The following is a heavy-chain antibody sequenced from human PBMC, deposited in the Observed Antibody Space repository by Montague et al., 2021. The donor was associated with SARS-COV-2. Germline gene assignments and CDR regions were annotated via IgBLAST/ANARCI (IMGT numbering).Heavy chain of an antibody. D-gene: IGHD5-24*01. CDR3: ARVFPRWLQFDPYFDY. V-gene: IGHV4-59*01. Sequence: SETLSLTCTVSGGSISSYYWSWIRQPPGKGLEWVGYIYYGGSTNYNPSLKSRVTISVDTSKNQFSLKLSPVTAADTAVYYCARVFPRWLQFDPYFDYWGQGTLVTVSS. J-gene: IGHJ4*02. CDR2: IYYGGST. CDR1: GGSISSYY.